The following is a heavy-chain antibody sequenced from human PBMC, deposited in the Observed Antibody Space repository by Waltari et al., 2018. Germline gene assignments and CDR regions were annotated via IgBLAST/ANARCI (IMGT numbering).Heavy chain of an antibody. J-gene: IGHJ4*02. D-gene: IGHD4-17*01. CDR1: GYTFNSYD. V-gene: IGHV1-8*03. CDR3: ARGTTVTPTGDYFDY. CDR2: MNPNSDNT. Sequence: QVPLVQSGTVVKKPGASVKVSCKASGYTFNSYDINWVRQAAGQGLEWMGWMNPNSDNTGYAQKFQGRVTITRNTSISTAYMELSSLRSEDTAVYYCARGTTVTPTGDYFDYWGQGTLVTVSS.